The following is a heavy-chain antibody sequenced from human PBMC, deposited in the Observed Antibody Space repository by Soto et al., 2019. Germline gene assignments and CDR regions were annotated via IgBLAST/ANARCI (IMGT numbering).Heavy chain of an antibody. V-gene: IGHV3-30-3*01. J-gene: IGHJ4*02. CDR1: GFTFSSYA. D-gene: IGHD6-13*01. Sequence: GGSLRLSCAASGFTFSSYAMHWVRQAPGKGLEWVAVISYDGSNKYYADSVKGRFTISRDNSKNTLYLQMNSLRAGDTAVYYCARDPGAAASLAEGGYFDYWGQGTLVTVSS. CDR3: ARDPGAAASLAEGGYFDY. CDR2: ISYDGSNK.